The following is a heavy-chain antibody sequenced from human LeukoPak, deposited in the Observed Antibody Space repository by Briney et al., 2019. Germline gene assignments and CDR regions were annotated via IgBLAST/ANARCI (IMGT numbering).Heavy chain of an antibody. CDR1: GFTFTAHT. J-gene: IGHJ4*02. D-gene: IGHD4-17*01. CDR2: ICASSTAI. Sequence: PGGSLRLSCVASGFTFTAHTMHWVRRAPGKGLESVAHICASSTAIHYGDSVKGRFTVSRDNAKTSLYLQVDSLRAEDTAVYYCTRDIATTVFDYWGQGTLVTVSS. CDR3: TRDIATTVFDY. V-gene: IGHV3-48*01.